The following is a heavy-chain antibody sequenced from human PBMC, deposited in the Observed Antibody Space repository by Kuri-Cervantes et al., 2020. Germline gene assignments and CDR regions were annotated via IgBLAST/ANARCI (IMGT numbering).Heavy chain of an antibody. Sequence: GESLKISCAASGFTFSSYAMSWVRQAPGKGLEWVSAISGSGGSTYYADSVKGRFTISRDNSKNTLYLQMNSLRTDDTTVYYCARVGGGSTQLSNFDYWGQGTLVTVSS. V-gene: IGHV3-23*01. J-gene: IGHJ4*02. D-gene: IGHD2-2*01. CDR2: ISGSGGST. CDR1: GFTFSSYA. CDR3: ARVGGGSTQLSNFDY.